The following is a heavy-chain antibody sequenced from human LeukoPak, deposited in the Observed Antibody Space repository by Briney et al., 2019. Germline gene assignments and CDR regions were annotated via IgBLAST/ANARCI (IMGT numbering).Heavy chain of an antibody. J-gene: IGHJ5*02. D-gene: IGHD2-21*02. V-gene: IGHV3-33*01. CDR1: GFTFSSYD. CDR2: IWYDGSNK. Sequence: GGSLRLSCAASGFTFSSYDMHWVRQAPDKGLEWVAVIWYDGSNKYYADSVKGRFTISRDNSKNTLYLQMNSLRAEDTAVYYCARDQDGVTSRYNWFDPWGQGTLVTVSS. CDR3: ARDQDGVTSRYNWFDP.